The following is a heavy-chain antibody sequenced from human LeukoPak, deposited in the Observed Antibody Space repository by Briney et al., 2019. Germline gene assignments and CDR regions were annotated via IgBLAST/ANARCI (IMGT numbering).Heavy chain of an antibody. CDR3: ARVDSSGYHDAFDI. CDR1: GGSISIYY. D-gene: IGHD3-22*01. V-gene: IGHV4-59*12. Sequence: SETLSLTCTVSGGSISIYYWSWIRQPPGKGLEWIGYIYDSGSTYYNPSLKSRVTISVDTSKNQFSLKLSSVTAADTAVYYCARVDSSGYHDAFDIWGQGTMVTVSS. CDR2: IYDSGST. J-gene: IGHJ3*02.